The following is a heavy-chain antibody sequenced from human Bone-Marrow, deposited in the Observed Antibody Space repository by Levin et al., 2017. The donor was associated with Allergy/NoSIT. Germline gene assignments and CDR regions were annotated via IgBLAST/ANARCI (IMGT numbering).Heavy chain of an antibody. CDR1: GGSISSDY. V-gene: IGHV4-4*08. J-gene: IGHJ4*02. CDR3: TRLHCSGNCYPGD. Sequence: PSETLSLTCTVSGGSISSDYWSWIRQPPGKGLEWIGYIHSSGIIQYNPSLKSRVIISVDTSRDQFSLKLSSVTAADTAVYYCTRLHCSGNCYPGDWGQGTLVTVSS. CDR2: IHSSGII. D-gene: IGHD2-21*01.